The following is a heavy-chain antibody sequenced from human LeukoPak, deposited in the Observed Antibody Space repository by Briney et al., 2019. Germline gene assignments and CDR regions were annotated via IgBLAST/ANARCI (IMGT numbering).Heavy chain of an antibody. Sequence: PGGSLRLSCAASGFTFDDYTMHWVRHAPRKGLEWVSAISGSDDGTYYADSVNGRFTISRDNSRNTLHLQMNTLRAEDTAVYFCAKSPVSSCRGSFCYPSDYWGQGNLVTVSS. CDR3: AKSPVSSCRGSFCYPSDY. V-gene: IGHV3-23*01. CDR1: GFTFDDYT. D-gene: IGHD2-15*01. J-gene: IGHJ4*02. CDR2: ISGSDDGT.